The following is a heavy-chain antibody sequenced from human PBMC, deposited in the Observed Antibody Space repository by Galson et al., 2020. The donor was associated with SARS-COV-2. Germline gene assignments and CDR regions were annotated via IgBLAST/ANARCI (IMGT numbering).Heavy chain of an antibody. CDR1: GFTFSSYA. Sequence: GGSLRLSCAASGFTFSSYAMRWVRQAPGKGLEWVSAISGSGGSTYYADSVKGRFTISRDNSKNTLYLQMNSLRAEDTAVYYCAKDRWPGIVVFITDCVGDYWGQGTLVTVSS. D-gene: IGHD3-22*01. CDR2: ISGSGGST. V-gene: IGHV3-23*01. CDR3: AKDRWPGIVVFITDCVGDY. J-gene: IGHJ4*02.